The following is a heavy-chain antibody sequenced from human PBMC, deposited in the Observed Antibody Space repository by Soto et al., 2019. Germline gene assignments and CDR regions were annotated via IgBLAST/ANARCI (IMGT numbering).Heavy chain of an antibody. J-gene: IGHJ5*02. CDR2: IIPIFGTA. CDR1: GGTFSSYA. D-gene: IGHD3-22*01. V-gene: IGHV1-69*13. Sequence: SVKVSCKASGGTFSSYAISWVRQAPGQGPEWMGGIIPIFGTANYAQKFQGRVTITADESTSTAYMELSSLRSEDTAVYYCARSYYYDSSGYPDPWGQGTLVTVSS. CDR3: ARSYYYDSSGYPDP.